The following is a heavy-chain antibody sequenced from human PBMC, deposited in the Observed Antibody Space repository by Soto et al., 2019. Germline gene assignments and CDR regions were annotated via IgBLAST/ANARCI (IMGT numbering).Heavy chain of an antibody. Sequence: GGSLRLSCAASGFTFSSKAMRWVRQAPGKGLVWVSGINRGGRSTGYADSVKGRFTISRDNARNTVYLQMNCLRVEDTAVYYCAKHTTYSYDRTGPGGYFDVWGQGTMVTVSS. CDR2: INRGGRST. V-gene: IGHV3-23*03. CDR3: AKHTTYSYDRTGPGGYFDV. J-gene: IGHJ4*02. D-gene: IGHD3-22*01. CDR1: GFTFSSKA.